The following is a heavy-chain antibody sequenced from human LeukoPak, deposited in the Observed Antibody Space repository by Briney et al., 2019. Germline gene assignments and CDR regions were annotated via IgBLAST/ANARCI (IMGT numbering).Heavy chain of an antibody. Sequence: PGGSLRLSCAASGFTFSSYAMSWVRQATGKGLEWVSAISGSGGSTYYADSVKGRFTIYRDNSKNTLYLQMNSLRAEDTAVYYCAKFPPLGYCSGGSCYSWGQGTLVTVSS. CDR3: AKFPPLGYCSGGSCYS. J-gene: IGHJ4*02. D-gene: IGHD2-15*01. CDR2: ISGSGGST. CDR1: GFTFSSYA. V-gene: IGHV3-23*01.